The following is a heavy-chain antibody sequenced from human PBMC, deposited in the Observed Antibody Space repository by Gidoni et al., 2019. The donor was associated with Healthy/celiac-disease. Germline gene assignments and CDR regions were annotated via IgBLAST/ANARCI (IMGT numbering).Heavy chain of an antibody. CDR1: GFPFGSCA. Sequence: EVQLLESGGGLVQPGGSLRLACAASGFPFGSCARSWVRPAPGKGLEWVSAISGSGGSTYYADSVNGRFTISRDNSKNTLYLQMNSLRAEDTAVYYCAKTPKSYDCSSTSCYPEYYYYMDVWGKGTTVTVSS. V-gene: IGHV3-23*01. D-gene: IGHD2-2*01. CDR2: ISGSGGST. CDR3: AKTPKSYDCSSTSCYPEYYYYMDV. J-gene: IGHJ6*03.